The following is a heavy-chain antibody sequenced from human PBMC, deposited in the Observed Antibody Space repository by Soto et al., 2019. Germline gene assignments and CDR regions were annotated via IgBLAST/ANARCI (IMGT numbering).Heavy chain of an antibody. V-gene: IGHV4-34*01. J-gene: IGHJ6*02. CDR2: INHSGST. CDR3: ARGRRIVVVTAIPRYYYYYGMDV. D-gene: IGHD2-21*02. CDR1: GGSFSGYY. Sequence: QVQLQQWGAGLLKPSETLSLTCAVYGGSFSGYYWSWIRQPPGKGLEWIGEINHSGSTNYNPSLKRRVTISVDTSKNQFSLKLSSVTAADTAVYYCARGRRIVVVTAIPRYYYYYGMDVWGQGTTVTVSS.